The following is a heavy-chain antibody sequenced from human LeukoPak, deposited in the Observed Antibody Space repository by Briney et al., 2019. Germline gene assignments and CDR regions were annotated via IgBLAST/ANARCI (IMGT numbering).Heavy chain of an antibody. D-gene: IGHD1-26*01. V-gene: IGHV1-18*01. CDR2: ISTYNGET. Sequence: GASVTVSCKASGYTFTSYGISWVRQAPGQGLEWIGWISTYNGETNYAQKFQGRVAMTTDAATHTGYMELRSLRSDDTAMYYCVRAWVAEDVGAPPDYWGQGTQVIVSS. CDR1: GYTFTSYG. CDR3: VRAWVAEDVGAPPDY. J-gene: IGHJ4*02.